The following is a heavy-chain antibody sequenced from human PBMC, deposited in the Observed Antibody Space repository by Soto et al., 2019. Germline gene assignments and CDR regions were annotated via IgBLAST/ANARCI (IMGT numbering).Heavy chain of an antibody. CDR1: GYTLTELS. V-gene: IGHV1-24*01. CDR3: ATDQGFSRKRYNWFVT. Sequence: ASVKAFCKVSGYTLTELSMHWVRQAPGKGFEWMGGFDPEDGETIYAHKFQGRVTMTEATSTDTAYMELSSLRSEDTAMYYCATDQGFSRKRYNWFVTLDQGTLVTVSS. J-gene: IGHJ5*02. CDR2: FDPEDGET. D-gene: IGHD3-3*01.